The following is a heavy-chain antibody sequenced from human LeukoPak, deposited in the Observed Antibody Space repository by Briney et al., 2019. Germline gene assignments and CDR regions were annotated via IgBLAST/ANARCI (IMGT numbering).Heavy chain of an antibody. V-gene: IGHV3-53*01. Sequence: GGSLRLSCAVSGFTVSGNYMSWVRQAPGKGLEWVSLIYSGDTTLYADSVKGRFTISRDNAKNSLYLQMNSLRAEDTAVYYCARDSDIVTGSKSHFDYWGQGTLVTVSS. D-gene: IGHD3-9*01. J-gene: IGHJ4*02. CDR2: IYSGDTT. CDR1: GFTVSGNY. CDR3: ARDSDIVTGSKSHFDY.